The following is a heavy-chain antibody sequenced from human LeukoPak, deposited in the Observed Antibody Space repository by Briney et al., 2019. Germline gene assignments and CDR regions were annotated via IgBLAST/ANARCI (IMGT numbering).Heavy chain of an antibody. CDR2: INPNGGGT. D-gene: IGHD3-10*01. Sequence: GASVKVSCKASGYTFTGYYMHWVRQAPGQGLEWMGWINPNGGGTNYAQKFQGRVTMTRDTSISTAYMELSRLRSDDTAVYYCARDTRYYGSGSPTSFDPWGQGTLVTVSS. CDR3: ARDTRYYGSGSPTSFDP. V-gene: IGHV1-2*02. J-gene: IGHJ5*02. CDR1: GYTFTGYY.